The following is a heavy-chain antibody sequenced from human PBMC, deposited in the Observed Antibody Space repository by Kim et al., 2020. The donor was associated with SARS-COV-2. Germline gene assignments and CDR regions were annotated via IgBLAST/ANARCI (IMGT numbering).Heavy chain of an antibody. CDR2: IIPIFGTA. CDR1: GGTFSSYA. CDR3: ARGLLDPMVRGVILNYYYYYGMDV. J-gene: IGHJ6*02. V-gene: IGHV1-69*13. D-gene: IGHD3-10*01. Sequence: SVKVSCKASGGTFSSYAISWVRQAPGQGLEWMGGIIPIFGTANYAQKFQGRVTITADESTSTAYMELSSLRSEDTAVYYCARGLLDPMVRGVILNYYYYYGMDVWGQGTTVTVSS.